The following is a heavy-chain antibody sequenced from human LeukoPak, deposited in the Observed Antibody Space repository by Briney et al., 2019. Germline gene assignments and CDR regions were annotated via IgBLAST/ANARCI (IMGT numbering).Heavy chain of an antibody. J-gene: IGHJ4*02. Sequence: GGSLRLSCAASGFTFNNYWMTWVRKGPGKGRKGVANIKPGGNEKYYVDSVKGRFTIPRDNVKNTLYLQINSLRAEDTAVYYCARDSHYLPDYWGQGTLVTVSS. CDR3: ARDSHYLPDY. CDR1: GFTFNNYW. CDR2: IKPGGNEK. D-gene: IGHD3-10*01. V-gene: IGHV3-7*01.